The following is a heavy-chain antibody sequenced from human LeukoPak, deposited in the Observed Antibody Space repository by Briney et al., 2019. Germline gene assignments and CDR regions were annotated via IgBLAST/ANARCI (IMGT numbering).Heavy chain of an antibody. J-gene: IGHJ4*02. D-gene: IGHD6-19*01. Sequence: GGSLRLSCADSGLNFSSYEMNWLRQAPGKGLEWISYISSSGSITFYADSEKGRCTISRDNARNSLYLQMDSLRAEDTAVYYCASTRSTSDWYTRGFEYWGQGTLVTVSS. CDR2: ISSSGSIT. CDR1: GLNFSSYE. V-gene: IGHV3-48*03. CDR3: ASTRSTSDWYTRGFEY.